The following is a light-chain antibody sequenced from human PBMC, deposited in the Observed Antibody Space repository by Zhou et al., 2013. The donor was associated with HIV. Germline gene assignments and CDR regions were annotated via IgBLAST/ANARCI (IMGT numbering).Light chain of an antibody. J-gene: IGKJ1*01. V-gene: IGKV2-28*01. CDR1: QSLLHSNGYKY. CDR2: LGS. Sequence: DIVMTQSRLSLPVTPGEPASISCRSSQSLLHSNGYKYLDWYLQKPGQSPQLLIYLGSNRASGVPDRFSGSGSGTDFTLKISRVEAEDVGVYYCMQALQTPGTFGQGTTVEIK. CDR3: MQALQTPGT.